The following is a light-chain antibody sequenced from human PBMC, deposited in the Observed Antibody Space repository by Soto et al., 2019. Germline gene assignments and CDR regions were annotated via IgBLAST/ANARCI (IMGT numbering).Light chain of an antibody. CDR2: DDI. CDR1: NIGSNS. Sequence: SYELAQPPSVSVAPGQTATVTCGGSNIGSNSVHWYQQKPGQAPVLVVYDDIERPSGIPERFSGSNSGNTATLSITRVEAGDEADYYCQVWDSSNAHPIFGGGTKLTVL. V-gene: IGLV3-21*02. J-gene: IGLJ2*01. CDR3: QVWDSSNAHPI.